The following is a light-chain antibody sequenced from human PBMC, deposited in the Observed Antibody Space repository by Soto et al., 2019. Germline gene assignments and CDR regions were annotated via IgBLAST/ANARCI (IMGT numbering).Light chain of an antibody. CDR3: SSYTSSTTRV. Sequence: QSALTQPVSVSGSPGQSITISCTGTSSDVGGYNYVSWYQQHPDKAPKLMIFEVSNRPSGVSNRFSGSKSGNTASLTISGLQAEDEADYYCSSYTSSTTRVFGTGTKLTVL. CDR1: SSDVGGYNY. V-gene: IGLV2-14*01. J-gene: IGLJ1*01. CDR2: EVS.